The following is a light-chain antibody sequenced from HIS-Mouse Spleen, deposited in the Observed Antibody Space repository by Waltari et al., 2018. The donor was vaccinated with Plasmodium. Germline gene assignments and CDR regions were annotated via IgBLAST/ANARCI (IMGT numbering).Light chain of an antibody. V-gene: IGKV3-15*01. CDR2: GAF. Sequence: EIVMTQSPATLSLSPGERATLSCRASQSVSSNLAWYQQKPGQAPRLLIYGAFTRATGIPARFSGSGSGTEFTLTISSLQSEDFAVYYCQQYNNWSFTFGPGTKVDIK. J-gene: IGKJ3*01. CDR3: QQYNNWSFT. CDR1: QSVSSN.